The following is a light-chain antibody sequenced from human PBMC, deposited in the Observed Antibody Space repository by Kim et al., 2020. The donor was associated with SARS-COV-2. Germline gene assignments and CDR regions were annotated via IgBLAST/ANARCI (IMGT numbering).Light chain of an antibody. CDR1: QSVGSS. J-gene: IGKJ3*01. V-gene: IGKV3-11*01. Sequence: IVLTQSPATLSLSPGERATLSCRASQSVGSSLGWYQQKPGQAPRPLIYDASKRATGIPARFSGSGSRTDFTLTIGSLEPEDFAVYYCQYSTTFGPGTKVDIK. CDR2: DAS. CDR3: QYSTT.